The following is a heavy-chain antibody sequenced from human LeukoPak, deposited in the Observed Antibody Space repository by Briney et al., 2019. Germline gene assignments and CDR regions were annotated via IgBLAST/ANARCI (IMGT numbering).Heavy chain of an antibody. J-gene: IGHJ6*03. D-gene: IGHD6-6*01. CDR1: GFTFSSYA. V-gene: IGHV3-30*01. CDR2: ISHDGSNK. Sequence: GTSLRLSCAASGFTFSSYATHWVRQAPGKGLEWVAVISHDGSNKYYADSVKGRFTISRDNSKNTVYLQMNSLRAEDTAVYYCARGGASIAARWALDYYYMDVWGKGTTVTVSS. CDR3: ARGGASIAARWALDYYYMDV.